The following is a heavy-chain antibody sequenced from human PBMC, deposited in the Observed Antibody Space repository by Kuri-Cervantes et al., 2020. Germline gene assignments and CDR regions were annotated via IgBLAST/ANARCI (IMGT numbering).Heavy chain of an antibody. CDR1: GYTFTSYD. CDR3: ARGVVGATGAFDI. CDR2: MNPNSGNT. J-gene: IGHJ3*02. Sequence: GESLKISCKASGYTFTSYDINWVRQATGQGLEWMGWMNPNSGNTGYAQKFQGRVTMTRNTSISTAYMELSSLRSEDTAVYYCARGVVGATGAFDIWGQGTMVTVSS. V-gene: IGHV1-8*01. D-gene: IGHD1-26*01.